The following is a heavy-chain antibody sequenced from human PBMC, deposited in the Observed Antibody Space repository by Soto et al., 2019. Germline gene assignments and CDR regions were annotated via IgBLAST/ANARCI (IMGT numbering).Heavy chain of an antibody. J-gene: IGHJ4*02. CDR2: INAGNGNT. D-gene: IGHD2-15*01. V-gene: IGHV1-3*01. CDR3: ARAAPRYCSGGSCYSGRDY. CDR1: GYTFTSYG. Sequence: GASVKVSCKASGYTFTSYGISWVRQAPGQGLEWMAWINAGNGNTKYSQKFQGRVTITRDTSASTAYMELSSLRSEDTAVYYCARAAPRYCSGGSCYSGRDYWGQGTLVTVSS.